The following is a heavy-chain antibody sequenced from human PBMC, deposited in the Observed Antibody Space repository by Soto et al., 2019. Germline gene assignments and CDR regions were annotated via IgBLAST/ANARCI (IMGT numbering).Heavy chain of an antibody. J-gene: IGHJ4*02. CDR3: AIPDAGDFNY. CDR1: GASISSTDW. CDR2: IYHSGST. Sequence: QVQLQESGPGLVKPSGTLSLTCAVSGASISSTDWWSWVRQPPGKGLAWLVEIYHSGSTYYNPSLRSRVAISVDTSQNLFSLSLTSVSAADMAVYYCAIPDAGDFNYWGQGALVTVSS. V-gene: IGHV4-4*02. D-gene: IGHD2-8*01.